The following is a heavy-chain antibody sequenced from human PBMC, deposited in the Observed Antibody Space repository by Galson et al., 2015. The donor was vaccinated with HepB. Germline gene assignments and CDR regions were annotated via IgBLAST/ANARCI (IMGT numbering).Heavy chain of an antibody. CDR2: INWNGGST. CDR3: ARDRGRYSSGWSDAFDI. Sequence: SLRLSCAASGFTFDDYGMSWVRQAPGKGLEWVSGINWNGGSTGYADSVKGRFTISRDNAKNSLYLQMNSLRAEDTALYYCARDRGRYSSGWSDAFDIWGQGTMVTVSS. V-gene: IGHV3-20*04. CDR1: GFTFDDYG. D-gene: IGHD6-19*01. J-gene: IGHJ3*02.